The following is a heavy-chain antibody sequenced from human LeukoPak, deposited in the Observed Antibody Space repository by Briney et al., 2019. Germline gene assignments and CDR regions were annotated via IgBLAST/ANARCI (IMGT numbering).Heavy chain of an antibody. CDR1: GFTFSSYS. V-gene: IGHV3-21*01. CDR2: ITSNSRNI. CDR3: ARESEEAFDI. Sequence: PGGSLRLSCAVSGFTFSSYSMNWVRQAPGKGLEWVSSITSNSRNIYYADSVKGRFTISRDNAKNSLYLQMNSLRAEDTAVYDGARESEEAFDIWGQGTMVTVSS. J-gene: IGHJ3*02.